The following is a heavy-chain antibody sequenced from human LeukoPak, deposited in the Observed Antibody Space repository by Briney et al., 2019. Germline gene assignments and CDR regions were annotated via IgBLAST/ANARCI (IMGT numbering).Heavy chain of an antibody. CDR2: ISGSGGST. D-gene: IGHD3-3*01. V-gene: IGHV3-23*01. CDR3: AKDFSFSLNYDFWSGYQAEYFQH. Sequence: GSLRLSCAASGFTFSSYAMSWVRQAPGKGLEWVSAISGSGGSTYYADSVKGRFTISRDNSKNTLYLQMNSLRAEDTAVYYCAKDFSFSLNYDFWSGYQAEYFQHWGQGTLVTVSS. J-gene: IGHJ1*01. CDR1: GFTFSSYA.